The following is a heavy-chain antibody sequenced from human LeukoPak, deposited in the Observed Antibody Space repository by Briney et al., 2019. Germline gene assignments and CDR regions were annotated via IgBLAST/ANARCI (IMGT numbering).Heavy chain of an antibody. J-gene: IGHJ4*02. CDR3: ARHPLYYYDSSGYYYRGVGYFDY. Sequence: SETLSLTCAVYGGSFSGYYWSWIRQPPGKGLEWIGEINHSGSTNYNPSLKSRVTISVDTSKNQFYLKLSSVTAADTAVYYCARHPLYYYDSSGYYYRGVGYFDYWGQGTLVTVSS. D-gene: IGHD3-22*01. CDR1: GGSFSGYY. CDR2: INHSGST. V-gene: IGHV4-34*01.